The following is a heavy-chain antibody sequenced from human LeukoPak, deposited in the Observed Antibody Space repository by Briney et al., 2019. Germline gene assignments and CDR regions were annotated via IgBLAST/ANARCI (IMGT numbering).Heavy chain of an antibody. CDR1: GYTSTSYD. J-gene: IGHJ5*02. V-gene: IGHV1-8*01. CDR2: MNPNSGNT. D-gene: IGHD1-26*01. Sequence: GASVKVSCKASGYTSTSYDINWVRQATGQGLEWMGWMNPNSGNTGYAQKFQGRVTMTRNTSISTAYMGLSSLRSEDTAVYYCAREMGATTQYNWFDPWGQGTLITVSS. CDR3: AREMGATTQYNWFDP.